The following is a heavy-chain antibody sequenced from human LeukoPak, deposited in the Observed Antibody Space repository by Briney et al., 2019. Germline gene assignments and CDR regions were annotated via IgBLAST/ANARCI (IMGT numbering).Heavy chain of an antibody. CDR2: ICAYDGET. J-gene: IGHJ5*02. CDR1: GYTFNHFG. V-gene: IGHV1-18*01. CDR3: ARDKVIASAGTPNWFDP. D-gene: IGHD6-13*01. Sequence: GASVKVSCKASGYTFNHFGISWVRQAPGQGLEWMGWICAYDGETNYLQKFQGRVTMTTDRATSTAYMELRSLRSDDTAVYFCARDKVIASAGTPNWFDPWGQGTLVTVSS.